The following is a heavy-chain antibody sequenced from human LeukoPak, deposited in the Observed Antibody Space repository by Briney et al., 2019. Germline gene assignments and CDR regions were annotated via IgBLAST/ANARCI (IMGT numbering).Heavy chain of an antibody. V-gene: IGHV3-30*03. CDR1: GFIFSNYA. CDR3: ARDDLSYVNAFDI. J-gene: IGHJ3*02. Sequence: GGSLSLSCAASGFIFSNYAMHWVRQAPGRGLEWVAVISYDGSNKYYADSVKGRFTISRDNSKNTLYLQMNSLRAEDTAVYYCARDDLSYVNAFDIWGQGTMVTVSS. CDR2: ISYDGSNK. D-gene: IGHD1-26*01.